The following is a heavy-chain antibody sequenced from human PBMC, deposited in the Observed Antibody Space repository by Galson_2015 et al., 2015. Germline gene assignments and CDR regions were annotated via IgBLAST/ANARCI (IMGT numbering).Heavy chain of an antibody. CDR3: ARVGSSSYNSFHYFDY. CDR2: IKQDGSEK. J-gene: IGHJ4*02. Sequence: SLRLSCAASGFTFNSNWMSWVRQAPGKGLEWVANIKQDGSEKYYVDSVKGRFTISRDNAKNSLYLQMNSLRAEDTAVYYCARVGSSSYNSFHYFDYWGQGTLVTVSS. CDR1: GFTFNSNW. D-gene: IGHD6-6*01. V-gene: IGHV3-7*03.